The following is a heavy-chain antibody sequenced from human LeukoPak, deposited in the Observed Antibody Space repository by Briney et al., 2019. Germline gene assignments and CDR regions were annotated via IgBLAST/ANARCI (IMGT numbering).Heavy chain of an antibody. CDR3: ARRFRRRDYYGSGSPQGYYYYYMDV. CDR1: GGSISSSSYY. D-gene: IGHD3-10*01. Sequence: PSETLSLTCTVSGGSISSSSYYWGWIRQPPGKGLEWIGEINHSGSTNYNPSLKSRVTISVDTSKNQFSLKLSSVTAADTAVYYCARRFRRRDYYGSGSPQGYYYYYMDVWGKGTTVTISS. CDR2: INHSGST. V-gene: IGHV4-39*07. J-gene: IGHJ6*03.